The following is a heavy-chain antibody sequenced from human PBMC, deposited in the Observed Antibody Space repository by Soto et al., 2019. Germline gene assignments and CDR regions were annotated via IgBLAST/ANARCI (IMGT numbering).Heavy chain of an antibody. Sequence: SETLSLTCTVSGGSISSYYWSWIRQPPGKGLEWIGYIYYSGSTNYNPPLKSRVTISVDTSKNQFSLKLSSVTAADTAVYYCARGYSYGYVDYWGQGTLVTAPQ. J-gene: IGHJ4*02. CDR3: ARGYSYGYVDY. CDR2: IYYSGST. V-gene: IGHV4-59*01. D-gene: IGHD5-18*01. CDR1: GGSISSYY.